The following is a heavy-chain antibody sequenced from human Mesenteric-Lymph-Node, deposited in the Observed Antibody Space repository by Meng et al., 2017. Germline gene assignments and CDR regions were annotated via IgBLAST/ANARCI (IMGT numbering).Heavy chain of an antibody. CDR2: ISASGGST. CDR1: GFTFSSYA. V-gene: IGHV3-23*01. J-gene: IGHJ4*02. Sequence: GESLKISCAASGFTFSSYAMSWVRQAPGQGLEWVSAISASGGSTYYADSVKGRFTISRDNSKNTLYLQMNSLRADDTALYYCAKELLVDTARYFDYWGQGTLVTVSS. CDR3: AKELLVDTARYFDY. D-gene: IGHD5-18*01.